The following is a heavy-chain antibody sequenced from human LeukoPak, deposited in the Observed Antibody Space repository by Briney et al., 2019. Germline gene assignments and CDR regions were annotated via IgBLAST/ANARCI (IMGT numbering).Heavy chain of an antibody. Sequence: GGSLRLSCAASGFTFISYAMSWVPHAPRKGLEWVSAISGSGGSTYYADSVKGRFTISRDNAKNSLYLQVISLRAEDTAVYYCARGPSIAARYDAFDIWGQGTMVTVSS. CDR3: ARGPSIAARYDAFDI. CDR2: ISGSGGST. D-gene: IGHD6-6*01. CDR1: GFTFISYA. V-gene: IGHV3-23*01. J-gene: IGHJ3*02.